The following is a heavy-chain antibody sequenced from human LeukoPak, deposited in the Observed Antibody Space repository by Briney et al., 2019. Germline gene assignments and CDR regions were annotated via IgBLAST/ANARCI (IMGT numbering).Heavy chain of an antibody. J-gene: IGHJ4*02. CDR3: ARQHSGYDPPDY. CDR1: GFTFSSYS. V-gene: IGHV3-21*04. D-gene: IGHD5-12*01. CDR2: ISSSSYI. Sequence: GGSLRLSCAASGFTFSSYSMNWVRQAPGKGLEWVSSISSSSYIYYADSVKGRFTISRDNAKNSLYLQMNSLRAEDTAVYYCARQHSGYDPPDYWGQGTLVTVSS.